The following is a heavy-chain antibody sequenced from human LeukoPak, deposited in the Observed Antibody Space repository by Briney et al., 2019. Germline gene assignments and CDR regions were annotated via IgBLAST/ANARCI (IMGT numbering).Heavy chain of an antibody. CDR2: TYHSGST. Sequence: PSGTLSLTCAVSGGSISSSNWWSWVCQPPGKGLEWIGETYHSGSTNYNPSLKSRVTISVDKSKNQFSLKLSSVTAADTAVYYCARVAPTYCGGDCYYHNWFDPWGQGTLVTVSS. J-gene: IGHJ5*02. CDR1: GGSISSSNW. D-gene: IGHD2-21*02. CDR3: ARVAPTYCGGDCYYHNWFDP. V-gene: IGHV4-4*02.